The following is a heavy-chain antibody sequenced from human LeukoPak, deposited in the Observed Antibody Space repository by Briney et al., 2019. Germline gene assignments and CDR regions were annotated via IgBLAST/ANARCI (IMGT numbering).Heavy chain of an antibody. CDR2: IKSKTDGGTT. D-gene: IGHD2-21*02. V-gene: IGHV3-15*01. J-gene: IGHJ3*02. CDR3: TTAPVTDAPPIDDAFDI. CDR1: GFTFRSYV. Sequence: GGSLRLSCAASGFTFRSYVMSWVRLAPGKGLEWVGRIKSKTDGGTTDYAAPVKGRFTISRDDSKNTLYLQMNSLKTEDTAVYYCTTAPVTDAPPIDDAFDIWGQGTMVTVSS.